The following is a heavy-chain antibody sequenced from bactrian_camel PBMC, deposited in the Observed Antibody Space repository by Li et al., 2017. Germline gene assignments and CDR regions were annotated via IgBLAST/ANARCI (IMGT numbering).Heavy chain of an antibody. D-gene: IGHD7*01. CDR1: GFTFSNYD. CDR3: AADRGPNCGTWGDFGY. Sequence: HVQLVESGGGLVQPGGSLRLSCAASGFTFSNYDMSWVRQAPGKGLEWVSSIDRDGNSAFYADSVKGRFTISQDSAKKTVYLQMNSLTLEDTAMYYCAADRGPNCGTWGDFGYWGQGTQVTVS. J-gene: IGHJ6*01. CDR2: IDRDGNSA. V-gene: IGHV3-2*01.